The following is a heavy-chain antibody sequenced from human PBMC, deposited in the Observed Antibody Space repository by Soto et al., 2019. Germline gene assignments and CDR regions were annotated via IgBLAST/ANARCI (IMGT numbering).Heavy chain of an antibody. CDR3: AKEGTRDEYYFDY. J-gene: IGHJ4*02. V-gene: IGHV3-23*01. CDR2: ISSGGGYTT. D-gene: IGHD3-10*01. Sequence: PGGSLRLSCAASGLIFSNYGMNWVRQAPGKGLEWVSSISSGGGYTTYYADSVKGRFTISRDNSKNTVYLQMNSLRAEDTAVYYCAKEGTRDEYYFDYWGQGTLVTV. CDR1: GLIFSNYG.